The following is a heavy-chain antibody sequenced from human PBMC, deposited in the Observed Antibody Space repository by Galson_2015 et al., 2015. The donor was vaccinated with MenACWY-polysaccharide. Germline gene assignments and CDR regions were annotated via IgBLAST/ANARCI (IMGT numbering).Heavy chain of an antibody. Sequence: ETLSLTCAVSDYSIRSGYFWGWIRQPPGKGLEWIASIFHSETTYYNPSLKSRVTISVVTSKNQFSLKLSSVTAADTAVYYCARVEKYSGSFYILYWGQGTLVTVSS. J-gene: IGHJ4*02. D-gene: IGHD1-26*01. V-gene: IGHV4-38-2*01. CDR3: ARVEKYSGSFYILY. CDR2: IFHSETT. CDR1: DYSIRSGYF.